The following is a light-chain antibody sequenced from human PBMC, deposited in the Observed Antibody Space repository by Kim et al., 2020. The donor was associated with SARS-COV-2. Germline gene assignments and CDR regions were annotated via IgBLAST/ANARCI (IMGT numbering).Light chain of an antibody. Sequence: ATINCKSSQSVLYSSNNKNYLAWYQLRPGQPPKLLIYWASTRESGVPNRFSGSGSGTDFTLTISTLQAEDVAVYYCQQYYTTPWTFGQVTKVDIK. CDR1: QSVLYSSNNKNY. J-gene: IGKJ1*01. V-gene: IGKV4-1*01. CDR2: WAS. CDR3: QQYYTTPWT.